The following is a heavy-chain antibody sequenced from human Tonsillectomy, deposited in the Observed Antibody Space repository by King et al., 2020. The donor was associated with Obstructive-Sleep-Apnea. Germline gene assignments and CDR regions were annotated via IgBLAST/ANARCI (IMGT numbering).Heavy chain of an antibody. V-gene: IGHV4-30-4*01. CDR2: IYYSGST. CDR3: ARASPAGGVYYFDH. Sequence: VQLQESGPGLVKPSQTLSLTCTVSGDSFSSGNYYWSWIRQPPGTGLEWIGYIYYSGSTYDNPSLETRVTISVDRSKNEFSLKLSAVTAADTAVYYCARASPAGGVYYFDHWGQGTLVSVSS. J-gene: IGHJ4*02. CDR1: GDSFSSGNYY. D-gene: IGHD2-8*02.